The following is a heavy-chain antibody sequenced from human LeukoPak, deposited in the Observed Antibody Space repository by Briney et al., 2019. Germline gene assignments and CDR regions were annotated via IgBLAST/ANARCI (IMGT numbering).Heavy chain of an antibody. CDR2: MNPNSGNT. Sequence: GASVKVSCKASGYTFTTYDINWVRQATGQRLKWMGWMNPNSGNTGYAQKFQGRVTMTRNTSITTAYMELSSLRSEDTAVYYCARGRGSGHKENGFDPWGQGTLVTVSS. J-gene: IGHJ5*02. CDR1: GYTFTTYD. D-gene: IGHD6-19*01. V-gene: IGHV1-8*01. CDR3: ARGRGSGHKENGFDP.